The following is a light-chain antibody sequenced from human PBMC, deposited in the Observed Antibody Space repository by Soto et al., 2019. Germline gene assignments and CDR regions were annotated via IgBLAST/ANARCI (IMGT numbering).Light chain of an antibody. Sequence: EIVLTHSPGTLSLSPGERATLSCGASQSVSSNFLAWYQQKPGQAPRLLIFGASSRATGIPDRFSGSGSGADFTLTISRLEPGDFAVYYCQQYGSSRWTFGQGTKVDIK. V-gene: IGKV3-20*01. J-gene: IGKJ1*01. CDR3: QQYGSSRWT. CDR2: GAS. CDR1: QSVSSNF.